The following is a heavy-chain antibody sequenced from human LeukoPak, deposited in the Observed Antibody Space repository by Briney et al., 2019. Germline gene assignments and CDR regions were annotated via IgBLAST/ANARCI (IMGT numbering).Heavy chain of an antibody. J-gene: IGHJ4*02. CDR1: GASISTGGLS. Sequence: SETLSLTCAVSGASISTGGLSWSWVRQPPGKGLEWIGYISHSGITYYNPSLKSRVTISVDTSKNQFSLKLSSVTAADTAVYYCASLGPPRYFDWLSPPAYWGQGTLVTVSS. D-gene: IGHD3-9*01. CDR3: ASLGPPRYFDWLSPPAY. CDR2: ISHSGIT. V-gene: IGHV4-30-2*01.